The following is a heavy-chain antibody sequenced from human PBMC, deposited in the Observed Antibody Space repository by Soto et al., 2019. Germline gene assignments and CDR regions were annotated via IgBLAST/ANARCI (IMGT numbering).Heavy chain of an antibody. CDR2: ISGYGGNT. CDR1: GFTFCRYA. D-gene: IGHD1-26*01. CDR3: VREDDSYLIFDS. Sequence: GGSLRLSCAASGFTFCRYALSCVRQAPGKGLEWVSSISGYGGNTYYADSVKGRFTISRDNSKNTLFLQVNTLRAEDTAVYYCVREDDSYLIFDSWGQGTLVTVS. J-gene: IGHJ4*02. V-gene: IGHV3-23*01.